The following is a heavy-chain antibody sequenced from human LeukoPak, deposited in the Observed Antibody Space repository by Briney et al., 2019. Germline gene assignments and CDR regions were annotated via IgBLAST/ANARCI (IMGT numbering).Heavy chain of an antibody. Sequence: GGSLRLSCAASGFTFSSYAMSWVRQAPGKGLEWASGISDSGGYTYYADSVKGRFTISRDNSKNTLYLQMNSLRAEDTAVYSCAKSQLYSNYYYYYGMDVWGQGATVTVSS. J-gene: IGHJ6*02. CDR3: AKSQLYSNYYYYYGMDV. CDR2: ISDSGGYT. D-gene: IGHD4-11*01. CDR1: GFTFSSYA. V-gene: IGHV3-23*01.